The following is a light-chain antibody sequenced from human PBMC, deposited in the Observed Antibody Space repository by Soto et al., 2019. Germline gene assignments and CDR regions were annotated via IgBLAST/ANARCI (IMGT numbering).Light chain of an antibody. V-gene: IGLV2-14*01. Sequence: QSALTQPASVSGSPGQSITISCTGTSSDVGGYNYVSWYQQHPGKAPKLVIYDVSKRPSGVSNRFSGSKSGNTASLTISGLQAEDEADYYCNSYTSSSTAVFGGGTQLTVL. J-gene: IGLJ7*01. CDR2: DVS. CDR3: NSYTSSSTAV. CDR1: SSDVGGYNY.